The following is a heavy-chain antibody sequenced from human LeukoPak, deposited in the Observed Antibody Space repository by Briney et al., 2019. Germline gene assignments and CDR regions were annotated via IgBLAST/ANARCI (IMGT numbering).Heavy chain of an antibody. CDR3: AREPIEYCSSTSCPIDYYYYYGMDV. D-gene: IGHD2-2*01. Sequence: ASVKVSCKASGGTFSSYAISWVRQAPGQGLEWMGGIIPIFGTANYAQKFQGRVTITAGESTSTAYMELSSLRSEDTAVYYCAREPIEYCSSTSCPIDYYYYYGMDVWGQGTTVTVSS. V-gene: IGHV1-69*13. J-gene: IGHJ6*02. CDR2: IIPIFGTA. CDR1: GGTFSSYA.